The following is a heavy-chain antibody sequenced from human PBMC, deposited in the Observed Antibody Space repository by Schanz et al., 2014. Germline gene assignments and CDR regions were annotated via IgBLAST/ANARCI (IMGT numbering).Heavy chain of an antibody. J-gene: IGHJ4*02. V-gene: IGHV3-11*06. CDR2: ISDSGTYT. CDR1: GFVFGDYY. D-gene: IGHD3-3*01. Sequence: PGGSLRLSCAASGFVFGDYYMTWIRQAPGKGLEWLSYISDSGTYTNYADSVKGRFTISRDNAKNTLYLQMNSLSAEDTAVYYCVRDSFFAFDYWGQGTLVTVSS. CDR3: VRDSFFAFDY.